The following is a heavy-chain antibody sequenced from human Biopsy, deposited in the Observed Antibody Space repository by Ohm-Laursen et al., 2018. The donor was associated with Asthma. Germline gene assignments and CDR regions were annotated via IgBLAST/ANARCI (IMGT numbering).Heavy chain of an antibody. Sequence: SLRLSCSASEFPFSSYAMNWVRQAPGKGLEWVSSISGNGDNTHYSDSVQGRFIISRDNSKNTLYLHMNSLRAADTALYYCARGGYCTSPTCPWGRYATDVWGQGTTVTVSS. CDR2: ISGNGDNT. V-gene: IGHV3-23*01. CDR3: ARGGYCTSPTCPWGRYATDV. J-gene: IGHJ6*02. CDR1: EFPFSSYA. D-gene: IGHD2-2*01.